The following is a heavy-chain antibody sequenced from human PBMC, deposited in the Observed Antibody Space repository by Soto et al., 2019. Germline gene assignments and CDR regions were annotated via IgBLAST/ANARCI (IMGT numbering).Heavy chain of an antibody. CDR1: GGSISSSSYY. CDR2: IYYSGST. Sequence: SETLSLTCTASGGSISSSSYYWGWIRQPPGKGLEWIGSIYYSGSTYYNPSLKSRVTISVDTSKNQFSLKLSSVTAADTAVYYCARHEGGAAADRPLDYWGQGTLVTGSS. CDR3: ARHEGGAAADRPLDY. D-gene: IGHD6-13*01. V-gene: IGHV4-39*01. J-gene: IGHJ4*02.